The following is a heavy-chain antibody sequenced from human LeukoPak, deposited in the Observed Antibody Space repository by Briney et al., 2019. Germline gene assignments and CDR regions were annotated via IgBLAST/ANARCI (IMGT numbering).Heavy chain of an antibody. J-gene: IGHJ6*03. CDR3: ARGKRRYCSGGSCYLAYYMDV. CDR1: GGSFSGYY. CDR2: INHSGST. Sequence: SETLSLTCAVYGGSFSGYYWSWIRQPPGKGLEWIGEINHSGSTNYNPSLKSRVTISVDTSKNQFSLKLSSVTAADTAVYYCARGKRRYCSGGSCYLAYYMDVWGKGTTVTVSS. V-gene: IGHV4-34*01. D-gene: IGHD2-15*01.